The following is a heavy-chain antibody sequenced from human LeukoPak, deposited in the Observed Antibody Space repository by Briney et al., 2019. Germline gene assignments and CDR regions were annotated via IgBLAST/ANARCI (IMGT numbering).Heavy chain of an antibody. CDR2: ISGSGGST. Sequence: GGSLRLSRAASGFTFSSYAMSWVRQAPGKGLEWVSAISGSGGSTCYADSVKGRFTISRDNSKNTLYLQMNSLRAEDTAVYYCAKGSIAAAAPYYFDYWGQGTLVTVSS. CDR3: AKGSIAAAAPYYFDY. J-gene: IGHJ4*02. V-gene: IGHV3-23*01. CDR1: GFTFSSYA. D-gene: IGHD6-13*01.